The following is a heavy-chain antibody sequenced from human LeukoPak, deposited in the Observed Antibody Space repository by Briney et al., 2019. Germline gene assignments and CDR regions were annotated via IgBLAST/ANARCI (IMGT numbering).Heavy chain of an antibody. D-gene: IGHD5-24*01. CDR3: ASHRRDGYNFDY. J-gene: IGHJ4*02. CDR2: IYYSGST. V-gene: IGHV4-39*01. CDR1: GGSISSSSYY. Sequence: PSETLSLTCTVSGGSISSSSYYWGWIRHPPGKGLEWIGSIYYSGSTYYNPSLKSRVTISVDTSKNQFSLKLSSVTAADTAVYYCASHRRDGYNFDYWGQGTLVTVSS.